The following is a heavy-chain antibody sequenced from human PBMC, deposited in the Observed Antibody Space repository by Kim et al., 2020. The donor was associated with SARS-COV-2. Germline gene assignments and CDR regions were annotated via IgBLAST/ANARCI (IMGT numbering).Heavy chain of an antibody. J-gene: IGHJ4*02. CDR1: GGSFSGYY. D-gene: IGHD3-22*01. CDR3: ARIITTFDY. Sequence: SETLSLTCAVYGGSFSGYYWSWIRQPPGKGLEWIGEINHSGSTNYNPSLKSRVTISVDTSKNQFSLKLSSVTAADTAVYYCARIITTFDYWGQGTLVTVSS. CDR2: INHSGST. V-gene: IGHV4-34*01.